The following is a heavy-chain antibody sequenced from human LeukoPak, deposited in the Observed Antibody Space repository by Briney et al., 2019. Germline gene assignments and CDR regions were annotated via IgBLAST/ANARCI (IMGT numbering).Heavy chain of an antibody. J-gene: IGHJ1*01. V-gene: IGHV1-2*02. CDR2: INPNSGGT. CDR3: ARVQRTLTYHDSTFQH. CDR1: GYTFSGYN. D-gene: IGHD3-3*01. Sequence: ASVKVSCKASGYTFSGYNMYWVRQAPGHGLEWMGWINPNSGGTNYAQKFQGRVTMTRDTSITTAYMELSRLRSDDTAVYYCARVQRTLTYHDSTFQHWGQGTLVTVSS.